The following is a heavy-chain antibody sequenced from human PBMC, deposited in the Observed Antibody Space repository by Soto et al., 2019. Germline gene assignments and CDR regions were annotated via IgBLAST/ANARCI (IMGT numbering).Heavy chain of an antibody. V-gene: IGHV4-4*07. CDR3: ARGQRFSDWFDP. J-gene: IGHJ5*02. D-gene: IGHD3-3*01. Sequence: SETLSLTCTVSGGSISGYYWTWIRQAAGKGLEWIGRIYSSGTTKYNPSLKSRVTMSLDSSKNQFSLRLSSVTATDTAVYYCARGQRFSDWFDPWGPGTLVTVSS. CDR2: IYSSGTT. CDR1: GGSISGYY.